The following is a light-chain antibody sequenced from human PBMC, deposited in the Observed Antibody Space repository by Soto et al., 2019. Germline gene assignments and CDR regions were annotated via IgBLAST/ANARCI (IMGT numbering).Light chain of an antibody. Sequence: DIQMTQTPSSLSASVGGRVTITGRASQSISSYLNGEQQTPGKAPKLRFYAASSLQRGVPSRSSASGSGTDFPLTISGLQPEDFATYYCQQSYSTPPITFGQATRLEI. V-gene: IGKV1-39*01. J-gene: IGKJ5*01. CDR3: QQSYSTPPIT. CDR2: AAS. CDR1: QSISSY.